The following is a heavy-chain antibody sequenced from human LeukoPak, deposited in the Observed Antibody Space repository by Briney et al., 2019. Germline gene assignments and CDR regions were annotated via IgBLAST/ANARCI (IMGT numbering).Heavy chain of an antibody. Sequence: SETLSLTCAVYGGSFSGYYWSWIRQPPGKGLEWIGEINHSGSTNYNPSLKSRVTISVDTSKNQFSLKLSSVTAADTAVYYCARSAMGIAVAGATSYFDYWGQGTLVTVSS. V-gene: IGHV4-34*01. D-gene: IGHD6-19*01. CDR1: GGSFSGYY. CDR2: INHSGST. J-gene: IGHJ4*02. CDR3: ARSAMGIAVAGATSYFDY.